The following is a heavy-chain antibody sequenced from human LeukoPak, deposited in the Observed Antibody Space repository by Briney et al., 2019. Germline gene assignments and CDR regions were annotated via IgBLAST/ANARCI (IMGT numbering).Heavy chain of an antibody. Sequence: GGTLRLSCAASGLIFNTYGMNWVRQAPGKGLVWVSRINSDGSSTTYADSVKGRFTISRDNAKNTLYLQMNSLRAEDTAVYYCARGLTTFGYWGQGILVTVYS. D-gene: IGHD3-16*01. V-gene: IGHV3-74*01. CDR3: ARGLTTFGY. CDR1: GLIFNTYG. CDR2: INSDGSST. J-gene: IGHJ4*02.